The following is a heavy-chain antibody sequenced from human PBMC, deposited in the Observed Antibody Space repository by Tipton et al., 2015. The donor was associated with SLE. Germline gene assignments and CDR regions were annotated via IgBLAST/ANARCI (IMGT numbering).Heavy chain of an antibody. V-gene: IGHV4-59*13. CDR3: AREGSWSVAVAATGAFDI. Sequence: TLSLTCTVSGGSISSYYWSWIRQPPGKGLEWIGYIYYSGSTYYNPSLKSRVTISVDTSKNQFSLKLSSVTAADTAVYYCAREGSWSVAVAATGAFDIWGQGTMVTVSS. CDR2: IYYSGST. J-gene: IGHJ3*02. CDR1: GGSISSYY. D-gene: IGHD6-19*01.